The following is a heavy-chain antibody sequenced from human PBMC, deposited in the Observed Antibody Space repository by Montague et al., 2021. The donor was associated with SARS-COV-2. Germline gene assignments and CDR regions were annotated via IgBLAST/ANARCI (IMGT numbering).Heavy chain of an antibody. D-gene: IGHD2/OR15-2a*01. CDR1: GGSISSSSHY. CDR2: IYYSGTT. V-gene: IGHV4-39*01. Sequence: SETLSLTCSVSGGSISSSSHYWAWIRQPPGRRLEWIGTIYYSGTTLYHPSLKSRITMSVDTSDNQFSLQLNSVSATDTAIYYCARAQMAVTEYYPEYWGQGILVTVSS. CDR3: ARAQMAVTEYYPEY. J-gene: IGHJ4*02.